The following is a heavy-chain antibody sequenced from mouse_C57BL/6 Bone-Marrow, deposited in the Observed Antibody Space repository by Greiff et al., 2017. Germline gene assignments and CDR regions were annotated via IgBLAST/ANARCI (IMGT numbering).Heavy chain of an antibody. Sequence: QVQLKESGAELARPGASVKLSCKASGYTFTSYGISWVKQRTGQGLEWIGEIYPRSGNTYYNEKFKGKATLTANKYSSTAYMVLRSLTSEDSAVYFWARDSSGYLYAMDYWGQGTSVTVSS. CDR2: IYPRSGNT. V-gene: IGHV1-81*01. CDR1: GYTFTSYG. J-gene: IGHJ4*01. D-gene: IGHD3-2*02. CDR3: ARDSSGYLYAMDY.